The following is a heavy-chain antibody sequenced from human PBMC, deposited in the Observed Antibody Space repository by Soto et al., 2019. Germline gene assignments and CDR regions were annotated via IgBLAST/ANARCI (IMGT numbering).Heavy chain of an antibody. Sequence: QVQLVQSGAEVKKPGASVKVSCKASGYTFTGYYMHWVRQAPGQGLEWMGWINPNSGGTNYAQKFQGRVTMTRDTSISTAYMELSRLRSDDTAVYYCARVQPPSTIFGVVIIQRQAQDFDYWGQGTLVTVSS. V-gene: IGHV1-2*02. CDR1: GYTFTGYY. J-gene: IGHJ4*02. CDR3: ARVQPPSTIFGVVIIQRQAQDFDY. D-gene: IGHD3-3*01. CDR2: INPNSGGT.